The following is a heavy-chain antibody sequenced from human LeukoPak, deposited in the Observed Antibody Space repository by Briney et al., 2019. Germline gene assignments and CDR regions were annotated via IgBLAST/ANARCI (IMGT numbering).Heavy chain of an antibody. D-gene: IGHD3-3*02. CDR2: ISGNSRAI. CDR3: VRAPFLERFGSGYYFNY. Sequence: PGGSLRLSCEASGLTFRTFSMNWVRQAPGKGLEWISYISGNSRAIYYADSVKGRYTISRDNAKNSLYLQMNSLRAEDTAVYYCVRAPFLERFGSGYYFNYWGQGILVTVSS. CDR1: GLTFRTFS. J-gene: IGHJ4*02. V-gene: IGHV3-48*01.